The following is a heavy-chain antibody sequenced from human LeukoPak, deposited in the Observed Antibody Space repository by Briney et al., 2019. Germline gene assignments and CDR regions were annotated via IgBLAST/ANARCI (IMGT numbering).Heavy chain of an antibody. Sequence: ASVKVSCKASGYTFTSYGISWVRQAPGQGLEWMGWISACNGNTNYAQKLQGRVTMTTDTSTSTAYMELRSLRSYDTAVYYCARGDCSSTSCYGGLDYWGQGTLVTVSS. V-gene: IGHV1-18*04. CDR3: ARGDCSSTSCYGGLDY. D-gene: IGHD2-2*01. CDR1: GYTFTSYG. J-gene: IGHJ4*02. CDR2: ISACNGNT.